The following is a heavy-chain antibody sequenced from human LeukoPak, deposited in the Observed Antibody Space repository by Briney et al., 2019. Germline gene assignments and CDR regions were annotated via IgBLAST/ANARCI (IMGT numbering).Heavy chain of an antibody. CDR2: ISWNSGSI. V-gene: IGHV3-9*03. Sequence: GRSLRLSCAASGFTFDDYAMHWVRQAPGKGLEWVSGISWNSGSIGYADSVKGRFTISRDNAKNSLYLQMNSLRAEDMALYYCAKAAETYYDFWSGPYIWGQGTTVTVSS. D-gene: IGHD3-3*01. J-gene: IGHJ3*02. CDR3: AKAAETYYDFWSGPYI. CDR1: GFTFDDYA.